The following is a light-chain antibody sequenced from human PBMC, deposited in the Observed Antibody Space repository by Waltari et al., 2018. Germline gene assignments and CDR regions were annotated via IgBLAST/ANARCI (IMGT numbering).Light chain of an antibody. Sequence: EIVMTQSPATLSVSLGERATLSCRASQSVNSNLAWYQQKPGQAPRPLIYSASTRATCMPARFRGSGSGTEFTLSITSMQSEDFAVYYCQQYDTWPPRYTFGQGTKLEIK. V-gene: IGKV3-15*01. J-gene: IGKJ2*01. CDR2: SAS. CDR1: QSVNSN. CDR3: QQYDTWPPRYT.